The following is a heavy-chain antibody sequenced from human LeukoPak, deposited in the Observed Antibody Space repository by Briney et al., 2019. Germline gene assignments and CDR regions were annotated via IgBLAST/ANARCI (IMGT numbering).Heavy chain of an antibody. V-gene: IGHV3-23*01. CDR1: GFTFSSYA. J-gene: IGHJ4*02. CDR2: ISGSGGST. CDR3: AKDPRTIQQLYYFDY. D-gene: IGHD4-11*01. Sequence: VGSLRLSCAASGFTFSSYAMSGVRQAPGKGLEWVSAISGSGGSTYYADSVKGRFTIARDNSKNTLHLKMNSLRAEDTALYYCAKDPRTIQQLYYFDYWGQGTLVTVSS.